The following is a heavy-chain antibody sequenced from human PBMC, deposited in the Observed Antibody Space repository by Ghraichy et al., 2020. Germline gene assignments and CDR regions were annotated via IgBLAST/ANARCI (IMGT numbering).Heavy chain of an antibody. CDR3: ARDDSSGWYYY. V-gene: IGHV4-38-2*02. Sequence: SETLSLTCAVSGYSITRGYYWGWIRQPPWKGLEWIGTIYHTGNTYYSPSLKSRVTISVDTSKNQFSLKVSSVTAADTAVYYCARDDSSGWYYYWGQGTLVTVSS. CDR1: GYSITRGYY. D-gene: IGHD6-19*01. J-gene: IGHJ4*02. CDR2: IYHTGNT.